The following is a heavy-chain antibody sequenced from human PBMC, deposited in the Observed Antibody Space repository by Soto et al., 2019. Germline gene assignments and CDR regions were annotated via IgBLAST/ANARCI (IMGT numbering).Heavy chain of an antibody. D-gene: IGHD1-1*01. J-gene: IGHJ4*02. Sequence: GGSLRLSCAASGFTFDDYATHWVRQAPGKGLEWVSGISWNSGSIGYADSVKGRFTISRDNAKNSLYLQMNSLRAEDTALYYCAKVGTFKAYFDYWGQGTLVTVSS. V-gene: IGHV3-9*01. CDR2: ISWNSGSI. CDR3: AKVGTFKAYFDY. CDR1: GFTFDDYA.